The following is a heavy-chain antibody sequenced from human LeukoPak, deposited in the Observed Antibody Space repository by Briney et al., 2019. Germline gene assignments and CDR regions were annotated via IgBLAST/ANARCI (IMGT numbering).Heavy chain of an antibody. Sequence: PSETLSLTCTVSGGSISSYYWSWIRQPPGKGLEWIGYIYYSGSTNYTPSLKSRITISVDTSRNQFSLKLNSVTAADTAVYYCARSGRGSSAGFDYWGQGTLVTVSS. D-gene: IGHD3-10*01. CDR3: ARSGRGSSAGFDY. CDR1: GGSISSYY. V-gene: IGHV4-59*01. J-gene: IGHJ4*02. CDR2: IYYSGST.